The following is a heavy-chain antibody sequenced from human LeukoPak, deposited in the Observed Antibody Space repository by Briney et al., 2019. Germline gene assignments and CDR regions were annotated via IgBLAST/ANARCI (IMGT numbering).Heavy chain of an antibody. CDR3: ARVVKYSGSYYGDY. J-gene: IGHJ4*02. CDR1: GGSISSTRHY. D-gene: IGHD1-26*01. V-gene: IGHV4-39*01. Sequence: KTSETLSLTCTVSGGSISSTRHYWGWIRQTPGKGLEWIGNKYYSGSTYYNPSLKSRVTISVDTSKNQFFLKLSSVTAADTAVYYCARVVKYSGSYYGDYWGQGALVIVSS. CDR2: KYYSGST.